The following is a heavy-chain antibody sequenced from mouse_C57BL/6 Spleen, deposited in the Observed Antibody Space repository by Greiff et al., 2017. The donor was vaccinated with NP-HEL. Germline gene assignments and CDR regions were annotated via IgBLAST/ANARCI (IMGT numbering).Heavy chain of an antibody. D-gene: IGHD1-1*01. Sequence: VKLVESGPGLVQPSQSLSITCTVSGFSLTSYGVHWVRQSPGKGLEWLGVIWRGGSTDYNAAFMSRLSITKDNSKSQVFFKMNSLQADDTAIYYCAKGGSSYGAMDYWGQGTSVTVSS. J-gene: IGHJ4*01. CDR2: IWRGGST. CDR3: AKGGSSYGAMDY. V-gene: IGHV2-5*01. CDR1: GFSLTSYG.